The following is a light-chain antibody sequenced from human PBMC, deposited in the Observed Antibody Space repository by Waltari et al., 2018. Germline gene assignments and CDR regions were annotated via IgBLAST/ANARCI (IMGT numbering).Light chain of an antibody. V-gene: IGLV2-14*03. CDR1: SSDVGGYNS. Sequence: QSALTQPASVSGSPGQSITISCTGTSSDVGGYNSVPWSQQHPGKAPKLMIYDVTNRASGVSSRFTGSKSGNTASLTISGLQTDDEADYYCSSYRKSSTAGGVFGTGTKVTVL. CDR2: DVT. CDR3: SSYRKSSTAGGV. J-gene: IGLJ1*01.